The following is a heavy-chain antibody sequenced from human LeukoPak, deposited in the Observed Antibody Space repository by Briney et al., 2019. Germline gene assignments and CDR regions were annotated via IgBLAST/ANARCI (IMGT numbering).Heavy chain of an antibody. CDR3: AREDMGHTVTTPGDAFDI. Sequence: GSLRLSCAASELTFSDYYMTWIRQAPGKGLEWIGYIYYSGSTNYNPSLKSRVTISVDTSKNQFSLKLSSVTAADTAVYYCAREDMGHTVTTPGDAFDIWGQGTMVTVSS. V-gene: IGHV4-59*01. D-gene: IGHD4-17*01. J-gene: IGHJ3*02. CDR1: ELTFSDYY. CDR2: IYYSGST.